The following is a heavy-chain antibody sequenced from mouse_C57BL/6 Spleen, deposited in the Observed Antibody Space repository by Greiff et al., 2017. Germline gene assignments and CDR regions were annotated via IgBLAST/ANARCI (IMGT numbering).Heavy chain of an antibody. CDR3: ARDYGYDNAMDY. V-gene: IGHV1-52*01. D-gene: IGHD2-2*01. CDR1: GYTFTSYW. J-gene: IGHJ4*01. Sequence: QVQLQQPGAELVRPGSSGKLSCKASGYTFTSYWMHWVKQRPIQGLEWIGNIDPSDSETHYNQKFKDKATLTVDKSSSTAYMQLSSLTSEDSAVYYCARDYGYDNAMDYWGQGTSVTVSS. CDR2: IDPSDSET.